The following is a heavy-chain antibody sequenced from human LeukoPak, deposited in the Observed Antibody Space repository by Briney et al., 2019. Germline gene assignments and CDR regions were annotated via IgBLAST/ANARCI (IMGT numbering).Heavy chain of an antibody. D-gene: IGHD3-10*01. Sequence: SETLSLTCTVSGGSISSGDYYWSWLRQPPGTGLEWIGYIHYSGNTDYNPSLKSRVTISIDTSKNQFSLKLNSVTAADTAVYYCARDSHSLLWYLWGRGTLVTVSS. V-gene: IGHV4-61*08. CDR2: IHYSGNT. CDR1: GGSISSGDYY. CDR3: ARDSHSLLWYL. J-gene: IGHJ2*01.